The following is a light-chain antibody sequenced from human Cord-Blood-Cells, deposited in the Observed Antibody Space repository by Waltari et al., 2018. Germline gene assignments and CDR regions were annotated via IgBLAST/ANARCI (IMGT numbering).Light chain of an antibody. V-gene: IGLV2-23*01. J-gene: IGLJ3*02. Sequence: QSALTQPASVSGSPGQSITISFTGTSSAVGRYNLFSWYQQNPCKAPKLMIYEGSKRPSGVSNRFYGSKSGNTASLTISGLQAEDEADYYCCSYAGSSTWVFGGGTKLTVL. CDR2: EGS. CDR3: CSYAGSSTWV. CDR1: SSAVGRYNL.